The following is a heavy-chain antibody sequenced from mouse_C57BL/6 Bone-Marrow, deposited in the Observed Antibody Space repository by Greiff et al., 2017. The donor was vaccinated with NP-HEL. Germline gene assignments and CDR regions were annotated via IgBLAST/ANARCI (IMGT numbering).Heavy chain of an antibody. D-gene: IGHD1-1*01. CDR1: GFTFSSYG. J-gene: IGHJ4*01. CDR2: ISSGGSYT. Sequence: EVQLMESGGDLVKPGGSLKLSCAASGFTFSSYGMSWVRQTPDKRLEWVATISSGGSYTYYPDSVKGRFTISRDNDKNTLYLQMSSLKSEDTAMYYCARHEIPFSTVGANYAMDYWGQGTSVTVSS. CDR3: ARHEIPFSTVGANYAMDY. V-gene: IGHV5-6*01.